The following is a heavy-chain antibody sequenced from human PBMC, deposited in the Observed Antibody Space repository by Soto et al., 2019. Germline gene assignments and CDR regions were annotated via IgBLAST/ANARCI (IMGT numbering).Heavy chain of an antibody. D-gene: IGHD1-26*01. J-gene: IGHJ5*02. CDR1: GGSFSGYY. Sequence: PSETLSLTCAVYGGSFSGYYWTWIRQPPGTGLEWIGEINHSGSTNYNPSLKSRVTISVDTSKNQFSLKLSSVTAADTAVYYCARAQMVGIVGASNWFDPWGQXTLGTVSS. V-gene: IGHV4-34*01. CDR2: INHSGST. CDR3: ARAQMVGIVGASNWFDP.